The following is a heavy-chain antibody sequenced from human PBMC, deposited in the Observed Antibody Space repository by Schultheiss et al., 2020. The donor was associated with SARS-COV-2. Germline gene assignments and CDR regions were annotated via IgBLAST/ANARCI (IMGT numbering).Heavy chain of an antibody. V-gene: IGHV4-59*08. Sequence: SQTLSLTCTVSGGSISSYYWSWIRQPPGKGLEWIGYIYYSGSTNYNPSLKSRVTISVDTSKNQFSLKLSSVTAADTAVYYCARLMVDTAINWFDPWGQGTLVTVSS. CDR1: GGSISSYY. CDR2: IYYSGST. CDR3: ARLMVDTAINWFDP. J-gene: IGHJ5*02. D-gene: IGHD5-18*01.